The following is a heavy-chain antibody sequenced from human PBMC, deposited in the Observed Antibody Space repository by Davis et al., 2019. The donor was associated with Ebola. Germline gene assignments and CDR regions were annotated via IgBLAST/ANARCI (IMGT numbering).Heavy chain of an antibody. V-gene: IGHV3-74*01. CDR2: INSDGSST. D-gene: IGHD2-15*01. CDR1: GFTFSSYW. J-gene: IGHJ4*02. Sequence: HTGGSLRLSCAASGFTFSSYWMHWVRQAPGKGLVWVSRINSDGSSTSYADSVKGRFTISRDNAKNTLYLQMNSLRAEDTAVYYCAREGYCSGGSCYFPDYWGQGTLVTVSS. CDR3: AREGYCSGGSCYFPDY.